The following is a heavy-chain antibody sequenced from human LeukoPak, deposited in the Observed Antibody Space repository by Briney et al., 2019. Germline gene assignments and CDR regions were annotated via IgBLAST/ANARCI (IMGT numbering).Heavy chain of an antibody. CDR1: GGSFSGYY. D-gene: IGHD3-10*01. J-gene: IGHJ4*02. CDR2: INHSGST. Sequence: SETLSLTCAVYGGSFSGYYWSWIRQPPGKGLEWIGEINHSGSTNYNPSLKSRVTISVDTSKNQFSLKLSSVTAADTAVYYCARGGGGMVRGVIIPPLFDYWGQGTLVTVSS. CDR3: ARGGGGMVRGVIIPPLFDY. V-gene: IGHV4-34*01.